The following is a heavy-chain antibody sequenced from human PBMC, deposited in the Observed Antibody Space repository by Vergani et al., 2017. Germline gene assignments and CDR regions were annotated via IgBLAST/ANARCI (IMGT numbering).Heavy chain of an antibody. V-gene: IGHV4-4*02. Sequence: QVQLQESGPGLVKPSGTLSLTCAVSGGSISSSNWWSWVRQPPGRGLEWIGEIYHSGSTNYNPSLTSRVTISVDKSKNQFSLMLSSVTAAATAVYYCAGVGASGSYSLDYWGEGTLVTVSS. CDR3: AGVGASGSYSLDY. CDR2: IYHSGST. D-gene: IGHD3-10*01. J-gene: IGHJ4*02. CDR1: GGSISSSNW.